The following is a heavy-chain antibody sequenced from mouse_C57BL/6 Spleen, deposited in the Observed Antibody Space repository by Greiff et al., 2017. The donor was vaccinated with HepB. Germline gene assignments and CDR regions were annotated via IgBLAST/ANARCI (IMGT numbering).Heavy chain of an antibody. D-gene: IGHD2-5*01. CDR3: AREDYSNYFWYFDY. CDR2: IDPNSGGT. J-gene: IGHJ2*01. V-gene: IGHV1-72*01. Sequence: QVQLQQPGAELVKPGASVKLSCKASGYTFTSYWMHWVKQRPGRGLEWIGRIDPNSGGTKYNEKFKSKATLTVDKPSSPAYMQLSSLTSEDSAVYYCAREDYSNYFWYFDYWGQGTTLTVSS. CDR1: GYTFTSYW.